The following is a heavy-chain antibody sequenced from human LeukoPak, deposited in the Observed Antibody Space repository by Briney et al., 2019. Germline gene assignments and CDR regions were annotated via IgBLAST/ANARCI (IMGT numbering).Heavy chain of an antibody. CDR1: GGFISSYC. V-gene: IGHV4-59*01. Sequence: SETLSLTCTVSGGFISSYCWSWIRQPPGKGLEWIGYIYNSGSTNYNPSLKSRVTISVDTSKNQFSLKLSSVTAADMAVYYCAGGSSWFPYFDYWGQGTLVTVSS. CDR3: AGGSSWFPYFDY. J-gene: IGHJ4*02. D-gene: IGHD6-13*01. CDR2: IYNSGST.